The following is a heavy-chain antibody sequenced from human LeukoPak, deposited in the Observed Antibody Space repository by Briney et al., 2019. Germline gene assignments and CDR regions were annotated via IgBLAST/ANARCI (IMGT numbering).Heavy chain of an antibody. CDR1: GFTFSSYA. V-gene: IGHV3-23*01. CDR2: ISGSGGST. J-gene: IGHJ3*02. D-gene: IGHD1-26*01. Sequence: GGSLRLSCAASGFTFSSYAMSWVRQAPGKGLEWVSAISGSGGSTYYADSVKGRFTISRDNSKNTLYLQMSSLRAEDTAVYYCAKERERYSGSHDAFDIWGQGTMVTVSS. CDR3: AKERERYSGSHDAFDI.